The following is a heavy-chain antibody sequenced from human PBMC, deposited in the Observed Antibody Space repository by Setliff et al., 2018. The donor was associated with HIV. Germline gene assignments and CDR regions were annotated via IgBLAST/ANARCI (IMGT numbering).Heavy chain of an antibody. CDR3: ASGRGAKGGYDYFGS. J-gene: IGHJ4*02. CDR2: VYYTGTT. D-gene: IGHD5-12*01. V-gene: IGHV4-31*03. CDR1: GVSVSSGGYC. Sequence: PSETLSLTCTVSGVSVSSGGYCWSWIRQHPGKGLEWIGYVYYTGTTYFNPSLKSRITISVDTSKNQFSLKLTSVTAADTALYYCASGRGAKGGYDYFGSWGQGTLVTVSS.